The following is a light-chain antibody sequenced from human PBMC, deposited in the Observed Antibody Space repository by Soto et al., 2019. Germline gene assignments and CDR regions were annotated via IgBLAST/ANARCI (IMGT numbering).Light chain of an antibody. J-gene: IGKJ1*01. CDR1: QSVDIN. CDR2: GAS. V-gene: IGKV3-15*01. Sequence: EIVLTQSPATLSVSPGERVTLSCRASQSVDINLAWYQQKPGQAPRRLIYGASTRATDMSGTFSGRGSGTEFTLHVSNLRPDDFAVYCCQQYRSWPRTFCQGTKVEIK. CDR3: QQYRSWPRT.